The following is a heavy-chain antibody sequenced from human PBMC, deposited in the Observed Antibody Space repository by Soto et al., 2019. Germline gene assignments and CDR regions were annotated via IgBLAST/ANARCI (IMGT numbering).Heavy chain of an antibody. CDR2: IWYDGSNK. Sequence: GGSLRLSCAASGFTFSSYGMHWVRQAPGKGLEWVAVIWYDGSNKYYADSVKGRFTISRDNSKNTLYLQMNSLRAEDTAVYYCARVGYYGSGSYYILSPSYYYGMDVWGQGTTVTVSS. J-gene: IGHJ6*02. CDR3: ARVGYYGSGSYYILSPSYYYGMDV. D-gene: IGHD3-10*01. V-gene: IGHV3-33*01. CDR1: GFTFSSYG.